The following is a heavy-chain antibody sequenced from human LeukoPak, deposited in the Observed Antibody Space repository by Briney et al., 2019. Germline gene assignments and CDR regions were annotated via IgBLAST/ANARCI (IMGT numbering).Heavy chain of an antibody. CDR2: IYYSGST. D-gene: IGHD2-15*01. J-gene: IGHJ5*02. Sequence: PSQTLSLTCTVSVGSLSRGGYYWSWIRQHPGKGLEWIGYIYYSGSTYYNPSLKSRVTISVDTSKNQFSLKMSSVTAADTAVYYCARVVVAATNWFDPWGQGTLVTVSS. CDR1: VGSLSRGGYY. CDR3: ARVVVAATNWFDP. V-gene: IGHV4-31*03.